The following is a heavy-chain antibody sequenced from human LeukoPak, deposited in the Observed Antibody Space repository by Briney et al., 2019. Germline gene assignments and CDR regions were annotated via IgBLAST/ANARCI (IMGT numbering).Heavy chain of an antibody. V-gene: IGHV3-53*01. Sequence: PGGSLRLSCAASGFTVSSNYMSWVRQAPGKGLEWVSVIYSGGSTYYADSVKGRFTISRDNSKNTLYLQMNSLRAEDTAVYYCARLPDRIAFDIWGQGTMVTVSS. J-gene: IGHJ3*02. CDR1: GFTVSSNY. CDR2: IYSGGST. CDR3: ARLPDRIAFDI.